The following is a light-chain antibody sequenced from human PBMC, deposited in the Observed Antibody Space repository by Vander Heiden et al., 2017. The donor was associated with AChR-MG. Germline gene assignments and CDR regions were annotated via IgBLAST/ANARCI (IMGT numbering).Light chain of an antibody. J-gene: IGLJ3*02. CDR1: SSNIGTNS. CDR2: SSD. CDR3: AAWDVSLNGWV. Sequence: QSVLTQPPSVSGAPGQRVTISCSGSSSNIGTNSVNWYQQFPGKAPNVLISSSDQRPSGVRDRFSSSTSGTSAYLALSGLQSEDEADYYCAAWDVSLNGWVFGGGTKLTVL. V-gene: IGLV1-44*01.